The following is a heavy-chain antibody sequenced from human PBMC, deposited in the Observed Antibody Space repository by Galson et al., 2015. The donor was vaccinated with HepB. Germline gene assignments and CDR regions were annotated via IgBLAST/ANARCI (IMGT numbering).Heavy chain of an antibody. Sequence: SLRLSCAASGFEFNFYWMTWVRQAPGQGLEWVANIKRDSSEKYLADSVKSRFAISRENAKTSVFLQMNDLRAEDTAVYYCARARSNGANYHLVFDSWGQGALVTISS. CDR2: IKRDSSEK. V-gene: IGHV3-7*01. CDR3: ARARSNGANYHLVFDS. CDR1: GFEFNFYW. D-gene: IGHD4/OR15-4a*01. J-gene: IGHJ4*02.